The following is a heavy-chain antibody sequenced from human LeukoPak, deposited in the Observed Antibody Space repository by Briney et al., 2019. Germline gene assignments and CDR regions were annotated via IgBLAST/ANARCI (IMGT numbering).Heavy chain of an antibody. J-gene: IGHJ4*02. CDR3: VRGLPPVVKYYFDF. Sequence: PGRSLRLSCAASGFTFSSYGMHWVRQAPGKGLEWVAVTWYDGSNRYYADSLKGRFTISRDNSKNTLFLQMNSLRAEDTAVYYCVRGLPPVVKYYFDFWGQGTLVTVSS. D-gene: IGHD3-22*01. CDR2: TWYDGSNR. CDR1: GFTFSSYG. V-gene: IGHV3-33*01.